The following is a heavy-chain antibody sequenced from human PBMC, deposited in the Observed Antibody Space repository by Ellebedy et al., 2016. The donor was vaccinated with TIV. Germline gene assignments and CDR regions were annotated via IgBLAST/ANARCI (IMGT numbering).Heavy chain of an antibody. CDR1: GYTFTRYD. V-gene: IGHV1-69*13. D-gene: IGHD1-1*01. CDR2: IIPLLGTP. CDR3: AKLRTDRGYYYYGMDV. Sequence: ASVKVSCKASGYTFTRYDINWVRQAPGQGLEWMGGIIPLLGTPNYAQQFEGRVTITADESTRTAYMELSGLASEDTAVYYCAKLRTDRGYYYYGMDVWGQGTTVTVSS. J-gene: IGHJ6*02.